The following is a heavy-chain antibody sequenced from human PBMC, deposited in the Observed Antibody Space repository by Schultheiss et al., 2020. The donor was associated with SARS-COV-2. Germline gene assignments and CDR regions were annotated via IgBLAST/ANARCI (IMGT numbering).Heavy chain of an antibody. CDR1: GGSISSYY. D-gene: IGHD5-18*01. V-gene: IGHV4-4*07. CDR2: IYTSGST. CDR3: ARDGARAAMVTWDY. J-gene: IGHJ4*02. Sequence: GSLRLSCTVSGGSISSYYWSWIRQPPGKGLEWIGRIYTSGSTNYNPSLKSRVTMSVDTSKNQFSLKLSSVTAADTAVCYCARDGARAAMVTWDYWGQGTLVTVSS.